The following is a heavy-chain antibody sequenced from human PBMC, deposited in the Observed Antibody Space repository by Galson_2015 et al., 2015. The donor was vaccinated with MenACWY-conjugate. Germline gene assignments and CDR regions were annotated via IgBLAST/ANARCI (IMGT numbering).Heavy chain of an antibody. J-gene: IGHJ5*02. Sequence: CSVSGGSIYSSDHWWGWIRQPPGKGLEWIASIHHSETTHYNPSLKSRVSISVDTSKNQFSLKLSSVSAADTAVYYCARLPRGINLILEGSWGQGILVTVSS. V-gene: IGHV4-39*01. D-gene: IGHD3-22*01. CDR3: ARLPRGINLILEGS. CDR2: IHHSETT. CDR1: GGSIYSSDHW.